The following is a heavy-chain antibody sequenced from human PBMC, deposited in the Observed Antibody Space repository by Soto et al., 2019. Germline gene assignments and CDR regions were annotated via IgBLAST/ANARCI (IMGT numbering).Heavy chain of an antibody. D-gene: IGHD4-17*01. J-gene: IGHJ5*02. CDR3: ARADYAWFDP. CDR2: IYYSGSI. CDR1: GGSISSYY. Sequence: SETLSLTCTVSGGSISSYYWSWIRQPPGKGLEWIGYIYYSGSINYNPSLKSRVTISVDTSKNQFSLKLSSVTAADTAVYYCARADYAWFDPWGQGTLVTVSS. V-gene: IGHV4-59*01.